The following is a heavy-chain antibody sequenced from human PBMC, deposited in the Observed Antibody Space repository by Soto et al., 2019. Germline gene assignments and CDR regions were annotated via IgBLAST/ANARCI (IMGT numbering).Heavy chain of an antibody. CDR3: ARDRGVAPPVAGNTHYYYYMDV. V-gene: IGHV1-18*01. D-gene: IGHD6-13*01. CDR1: GSSFTNYG. CDR2: ISAFNGNT. J-gene: IGHJ6*03. Sequence: QDQLVQSGAEVKKPGASVTVSCKASGSSFTNYGITWVRQAPGQGLEWLGWISAFNGNTHYAQKVQGRVTLTTAASTSTAYMELRSLRSDDTAVYYCARDRGVAPPVAGNTHYYYYMDVWGKGTTVTVSS.